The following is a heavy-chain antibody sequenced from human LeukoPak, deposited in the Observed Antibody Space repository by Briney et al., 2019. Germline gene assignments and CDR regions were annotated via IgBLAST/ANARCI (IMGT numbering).Heavy chain of an antibody. CDR1: GYTFTGYN. V-gene: IGHV1-2*02. D-gene: IGHD3-10*01. CDR2: INPNSGGT. J-gene: IGHJ6*03. Sequence: ASVKVSCKASGYTFTGYNLHWVRQAPGQGLEWMGWINPNSGGTNYAQKFQGRVTMTRNTSISTAYMELSSLRSEDTAVYYCARGPPLRFGELGRHSSYYMDVWGKGTTVTISS. CDR3: ARGPPLRFGELGRHSSYYMDV.